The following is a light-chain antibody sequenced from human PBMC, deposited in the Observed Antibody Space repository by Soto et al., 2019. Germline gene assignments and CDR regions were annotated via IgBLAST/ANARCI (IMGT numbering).Light chain of an antibody. V-gene: IGKV1-8*01. J-gene: IGKJ1*01. CDR2: AAS. CDR1: QGISRY. CDR3: QQYYSYPRT. Sequence: AIRMTQSPSSFSASTGDRVTITCRASQGISRYLAWYQQKPGKAPKLLIYAASTLQSGVPSRFSGSGSGTDFTLTISCLQSEDFATYYYQQYYSYPRTFGQGTKVDIK.